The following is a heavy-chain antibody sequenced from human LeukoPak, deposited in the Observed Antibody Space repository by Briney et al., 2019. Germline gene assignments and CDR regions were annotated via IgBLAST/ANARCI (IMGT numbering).Heavy chain of an antibody. CDR2: SNPNSGGT. J-gene: IGHJ5*02. V-gene: IGHV1-2*02. D-gene: IGHD3-10*01. CDR3: AREGLLWFGELFRAWFAP. CDR1: GYTFTDYY. Sequence: GASVKVSCKASGYTFTDYYLHWVRQAPGQGLEWMGGSNPNSGGTYYAQKFQGRVTMTRDKSISTAYLELSRLTSDDTAVYYCAREGLLWFGELFRAWFAPWGQGTLVTVSS.